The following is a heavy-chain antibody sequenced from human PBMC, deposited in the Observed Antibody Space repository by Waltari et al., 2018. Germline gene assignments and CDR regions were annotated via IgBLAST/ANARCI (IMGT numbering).Heavy chain of an antibody. CDR2: SKSKTEGGTT. J-gene: IGHJ4*02. Sequence: EVQLVESGGGLVKPGGSLRLSCAASGFTFSNAWMGWVRQAPGKGLEWVGRSKSKTEGGTTDYAAPVKGRFTISRDDSKNTLYLQMNSLKTEDTAVYYCTTLRVVTRDDYWGQGTLVTVSS. V-gene: IGHV3-15*01. CDR1: GFTFSNAW. CDR3: TTLRVVTRDDY. D-gene: IGHD2-21*02.